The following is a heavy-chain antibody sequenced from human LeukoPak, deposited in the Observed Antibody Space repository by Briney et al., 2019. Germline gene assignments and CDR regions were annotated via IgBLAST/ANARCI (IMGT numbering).Heavy chain of an antibody. D-gene: IGHD4-23*01. CDR3: AKGFGNGASGGNRFFDY. V-gene: IGHV3-23*01. CDR2: TNSGGTST. Sequence: GGSLRLSCATSGFPFSDFSMSWVRQAPGKGLEWISTTNSGGTSTYYAESVKGRFTISRDNSKNTLYLQMSSLRIDDTAVYYCAKGFGNGASGGNRFFDYWGQGTLVTVSS. CDR1: GFPFSDFS. J-gene: IGHJ4*02.